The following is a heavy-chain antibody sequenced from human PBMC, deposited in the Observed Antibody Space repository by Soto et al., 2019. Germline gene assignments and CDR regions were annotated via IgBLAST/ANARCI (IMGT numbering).Heavy chain of an antibody. CDR3: ARAGVVVPAAIFNFDY. CDR1: GYTFTGYY. Sequence: QVQLVQSGAEVKKPGASVKVSCKASGYTFTGYYMHWVRQAPGQGLEWMGWINPNSGGTNYAQKFQGRVTITADESTSTAYMELSSLRSEDTAVYYCARAGVVVPAAIFNFDYWGQGTLVTVSS. V-gene: IGHV1-2*02. CDR2: INPNSGGT. D-gene: IGHD2-2*01. J-gene: IGHJ4*02.